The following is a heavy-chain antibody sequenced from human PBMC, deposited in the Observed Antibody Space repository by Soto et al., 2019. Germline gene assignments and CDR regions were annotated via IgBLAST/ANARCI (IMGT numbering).Heavy chain of an antibody. J-gene: IGHJ4*02. CDR3: ARGYYDSSGYYYFDY. Sequence: ASVKVSCKASGGTFSSNAISWARQAPGQGLEWMGGIIPIFGTANYAQKFQGRVTITADESTSTAYMELSSLRSEDTAVYYCARGYYDSSGYYYFDYWGQGTLVTVSS. CDR1: GGTFSSNA. V-gene: IGHV1-69*13. CDR2: IIPIFGTA. D-gene: IGHD3-22*01.